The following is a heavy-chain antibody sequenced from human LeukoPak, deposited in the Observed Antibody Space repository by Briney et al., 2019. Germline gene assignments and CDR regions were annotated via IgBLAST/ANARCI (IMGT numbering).Heavy chain of an antibody. Sequence: SETLSLTCTVSGGSIGNYYWSWIRQPPGKGLEWIGYIDYIGSTTYNPSLKSRVTISIDTSKNQFSLRLSSVTAADTAVYYCARGRGDSKGTSFHYWGQGTLVTVSA. J-gene: IGHJ4*02. CDR3: ARGRGDSKGTSFHY. D-gene: IGHD3-22*01. V-gene: IGHV4-59*01. CDR1: GGSIGNYY. CDR2: IDYIGST.